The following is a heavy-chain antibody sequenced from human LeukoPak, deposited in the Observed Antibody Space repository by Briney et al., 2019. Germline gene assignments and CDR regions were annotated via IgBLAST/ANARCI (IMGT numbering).Heavy chain of an antibody. CDR1: GYTFTGYY. J-gene: IGHJ3*02. D-gene: IGHD2-2*01. CDR3: ARDYCSSTSCSADAFDT. Sequence: ASVKVSCKASGYTFTGYYMHWVRQAPGQGLEWMGWINPNSGGTNYAQKFQGGVTMTRDTSISTAYMELSRLRSDDTAVYYCARDYCSSTSCSADAFDTWGQGTMVTVSS. CDR2: INPNSGGT. V-gene: IGHV1-2*02.